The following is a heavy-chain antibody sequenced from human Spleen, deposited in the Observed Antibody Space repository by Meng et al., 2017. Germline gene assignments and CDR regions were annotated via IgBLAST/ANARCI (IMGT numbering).Heavy chain of an antibody. CDR3: AGVERNYGNVFDI. V-gene: IGHV3-7*01. D-gene: IGHD1-7*01. CDR1: GFNFNIYW. J-gene: IGHJ3*02. Sequence: LSLTCAASGFNFNIYWMTWVRQAPGKGLEWVANIKPDGSETYYVDSLKGRFTISRDNAKNSLNLQMNNLRAEDTAVYYCAGVERNYGNVFDIWGQGTMVTVSS. CDR2: IKPDGSET.